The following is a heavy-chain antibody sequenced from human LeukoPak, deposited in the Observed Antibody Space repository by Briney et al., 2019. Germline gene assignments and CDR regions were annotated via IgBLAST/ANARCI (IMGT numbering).Heavy chain of an antibody. CDR1: GFTFSSYW. J-gene: IGHJ6*03. CDR2: IKQDGSEK. Sequence: GGSLRLSXAASGFTFSSYWMSWVRQAPGKGLEWVANIKQDGSEKYYVDSVKGRFTISRDNAKNSLYLQMNSLRAEDTAVYYCARDLESYYYYYMDVWGKRTTVTVSS. V-gene: IGHV3-7*01. CDR3: ARDLESYYYYYMDV.